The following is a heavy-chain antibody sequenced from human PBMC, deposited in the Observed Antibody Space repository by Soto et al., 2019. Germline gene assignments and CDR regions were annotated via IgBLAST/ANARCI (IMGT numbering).Heavy chain of an antibody. CDR3: AREGLVGSSSPYYYGMDV. D-gene: IGHD6-6*01. J-gene: IGHJ6*02. Sequence: QTLSLTCDISGDSVSSNSAAWNWIRQSPSRGLEWLGRTYYRSKWYNDYAVSVKSRITINPDTSKNQFSLQLNSVTPEDTAVYYCAREGLVGSSSPYYYGMDVWGQGTTVTVSS. CDR2: TYYRSKWYN. V-gene: IGHV6-1*01. CDR1: GDSVSSNSAA.